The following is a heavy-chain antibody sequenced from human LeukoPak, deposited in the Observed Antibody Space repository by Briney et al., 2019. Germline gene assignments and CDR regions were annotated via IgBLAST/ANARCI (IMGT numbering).Heavy chain of an antibody. CDR2: ISGSGDSA. CDR1: GFTFSSYA. D-gene: IGHD6-19*01. CDR3: ARDWLGYSSGWYIDY. V-gene: IGHV3-23*01. J-gene: IGHJ4*02. Sequence: GGSLRLSCAASGFTFSSYAMSWVRQAPGKGLEWVSIISGSGDSAYSADSVKGRFTISRDNSKNTLYLQMNSLRAEDTAVYYCARDWLGYSSGWYIDYWGQGTLVTVSS.